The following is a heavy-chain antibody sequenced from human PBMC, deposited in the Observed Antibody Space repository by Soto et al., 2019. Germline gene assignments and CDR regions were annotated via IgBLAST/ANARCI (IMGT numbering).Heavy chain of an antibody. CDR3: TRDLGGAGSY. CDR1: GFTFTSYG. V-gene: IGHV3-74*01. Sequence: EVHLVESGGGLVQPGGSRRLSCAASGFTFTSYGMHWVRQAPGKGLVWVSRIDNDGRTTNYADSVQGRFTISRDNAKNTLYLQMNSLRAEDTAIYYCTRDLGGAGSYWGQGTLVTVSS. J-gene: IGHJ4*02. D-gene: IGHD3-16*01. CDR2: IDNDGRTT.